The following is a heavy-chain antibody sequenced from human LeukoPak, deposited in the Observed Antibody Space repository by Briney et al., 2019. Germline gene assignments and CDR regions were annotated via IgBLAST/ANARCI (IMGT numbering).Heavy chain of an antibody. CDR1: GFTVSSNY. CDR3: ASEWCSGGSCYFDY. V-gene: IGHV3-53*01. Sequence: GGSLRLSCAASGFTVSSNYMSWVRQAPGKGLEWVSVIYSGGSTYYADSVKGRFTISRDNSKSTLYLQMNSLRAEDTAVYYCASEWCSGGSCYFDYWGQGTLVTVSS. D-gene: IGHD2-15*01. J-gene: IGHJ4*02. CDR2: IYSGGST.